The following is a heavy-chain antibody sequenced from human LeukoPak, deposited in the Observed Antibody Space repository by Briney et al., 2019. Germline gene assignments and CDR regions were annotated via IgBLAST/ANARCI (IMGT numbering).Heavy chain of an antibody. CDR3: ARAKQQLVRLFDY. CDR2: ISAYNGNT. CDR1: GYTFTSYG. D-gene: IGHD6-13*01. J-gene: IGHJ4*02. Sequence: ASVKVSCKASGYTFTSYGISWVRQAPGQGLEWMGWISAYNGNTNYAQKLQGRVTMTRDTSTSTVYMELSSLRSEDTAVYYCARAKQQLVRLFDYWGQGTLVTVSS. V-gene: IGHV1-18*01.